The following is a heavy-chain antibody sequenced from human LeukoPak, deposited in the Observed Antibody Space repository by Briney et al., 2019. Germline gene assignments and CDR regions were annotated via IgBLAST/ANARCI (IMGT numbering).Heavy chain of an antibody. J-gene: IGHJ4*02. V-gene: IGHV1-8*02. D-gene: IGHD3-3*01. Sequence: ASVKVSCKASGYTFTSYGISWVRQATGQGLEWMGWMNPNSGNTGYAQKFQGRVTMTRNTSISTAYMELSSLRSEDTAVYYCARGGGTAYDFWSAHTFDYWGQGTLDTVSS. CDR1: GYTFTSYG. CDR3: ARGGGTAYDFWSAHTFDY. CDR2: MNPNSGNT.